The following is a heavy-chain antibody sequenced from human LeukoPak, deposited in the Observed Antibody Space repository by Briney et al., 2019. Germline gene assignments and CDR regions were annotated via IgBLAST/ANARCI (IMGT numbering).Heavy chain of an antibody. CDR3: ARGGLGSSGCVY. Sequence: SVKLSCKASGFSVASYGFTWVRPVPGQWVEWMGWISAYNGNTKYAQKFRGRVPMTTDTSTTTVYMELGSLRSDDTAVYYCARGGLGSSGCVYWGQGTLVTVSS. J-gene: IGHJ4*02. D-gene: IGHD6-19*01. CDR1: GFSVASYG. V-gene: IGHV1-18*01. CDR2: ISAYNGNT.